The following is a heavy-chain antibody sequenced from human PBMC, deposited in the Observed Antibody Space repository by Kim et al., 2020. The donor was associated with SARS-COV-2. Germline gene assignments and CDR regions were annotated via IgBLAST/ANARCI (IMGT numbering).Heavy chain of an antibody. J-gene: IGHJ4*01. CDR1: GLTFSKYW. V-gene: IGHV3-74*03. CDR3: TGVPDFDY. Sequence: GGSLRLSCAASGLTFSKYWMHWVRQAPGKGLVWVSHINSDGSETTYADSVKGRFTISRDNAKNTLYLHMNSLRVEDTDVYFCTGVPDFDYWGHGTLVTGSS. CDR2: INSDGSET.